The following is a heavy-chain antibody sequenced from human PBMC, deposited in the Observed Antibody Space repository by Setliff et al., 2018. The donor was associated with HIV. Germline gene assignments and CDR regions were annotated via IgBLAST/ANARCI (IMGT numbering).Heavy chain of an antibody. CDR2: IFHSGST. J-gene: IGHJ6*02. Sequence: SETLSLTCAVSGGSISSSDWWSWVRQPPGKGLEWIGEIFHSGSTKYIPSLKSRVIISVDKSKNQSSLKLSSVTAADTAVYYCARAMTTVTTAYYYGMDVWGQGTTVTVTS. V-gene: IGHV4-4*02. CDR1: GGSISSSDW. D-gene: IGHD4-17*01. CDR3: ARAMTTVTTAYYYGMDV.